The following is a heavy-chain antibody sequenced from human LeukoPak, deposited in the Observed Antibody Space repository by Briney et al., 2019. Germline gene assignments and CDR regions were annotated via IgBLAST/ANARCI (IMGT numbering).Heavy chain of an antibody. CDR3: TRELSGSSSRHFDY. V-gene: IGHV3-74*01. D-gene: IGHD6-13*01. CDR2: INTDGNIT. CDR1: GFTFNNYW. J-gene: IGHJ4*02. Sequence: SGGSLRLSCAASGFTFNNYWMHWVRQAPGKGPVWVSRINTDGNITTYADSVKGRFTISRDSAKNALYLQMNSLRAEDTAVYYCTRELSGSSSRHFDYWGQGTLVTVSS.